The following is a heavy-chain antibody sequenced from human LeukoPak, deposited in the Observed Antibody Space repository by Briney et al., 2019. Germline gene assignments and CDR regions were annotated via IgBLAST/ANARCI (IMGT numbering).Heavy chain of an antibody. CDR2: IKEDGSEK. J-gene: IGHJ4*02. Sequence: PGGSLRLSCVASGFTFSNYWMTWVRQAPGKGLEWVANIKEDGSEKNYADSVKGRFTISRDNAKNSLYLQMNSLRAEDTAVYFCARIRGDGSTFEYWGQGTLVTVSS. CDR1: GFTFSNYW. D-gene: IGHD5-24*01. CDR3: ARIRGDGSTFEY. V-gene: IGHV3-7*01.